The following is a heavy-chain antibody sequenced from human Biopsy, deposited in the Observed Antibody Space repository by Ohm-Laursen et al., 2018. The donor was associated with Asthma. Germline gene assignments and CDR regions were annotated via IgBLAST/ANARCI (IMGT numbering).Heavy chain of an antibody. J-gene: IGHJ4*02. CDR3: ARMISYYHEMRAPFFDY. V-gene: IGHV7-4-1*02. CDR1: GYTVTRYA. CDR2: INTNTGNP. Sequence: GASVKVSCNASGYTVTRYAINWVRQAPGQGLEWVGWINTNTGNPTYAQGFTGRFVFSLDTSVNTAHLQISSLKAEDTAVYYCARMISYYHEMRAPFFDYWGQGTLVTVSS. D-gene: IGHD3-22*01.